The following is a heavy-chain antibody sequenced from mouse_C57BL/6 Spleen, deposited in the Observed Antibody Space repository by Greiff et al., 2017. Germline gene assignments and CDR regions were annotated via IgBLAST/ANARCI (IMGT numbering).Heavy chain of an antibody. D-gene: IGHD2-3*01. Sequence: QVQLQQSGTELVKPGASVKLSCKASGYTFTSYWMHWVKQRPGQGLEWIGNINPSNGGTNYNEKFKSKATLTVDKSSSTAYMQLSSLTSEDSAVYYCARNDGYFRYFDVWGTGTTVTVSS. CDR3: ARNDGYFRYFDV. V-gene: IGHV1-53*01. J-gene: IGHJ1*03. CDR2: INPSNGGT. CDR1: GYTFTSYW.